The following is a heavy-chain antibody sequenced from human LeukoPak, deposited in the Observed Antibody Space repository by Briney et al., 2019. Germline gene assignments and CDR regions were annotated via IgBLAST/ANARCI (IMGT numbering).Heavy chain of an antibody. CDR1: GFTFSSYW. CDR3: ARDARGYDSGGLNYYYGMGI. J-gene: IGHJ6*02. Sequence: HPGGSLRLSCAASGFTFSSYWMSWVRQAPGKGLEWVANIKQDGSEKYYVDSLKGRFTISRDNAKNSLYLYMNSLRAEDTPVYYCARDARGYDSGGLNYYYGMGIWGQGTTVTVSS. D-gene: IGHD5-12*01. CDR2: IKQDGSEK. V-gene: IGHV3-7*01.